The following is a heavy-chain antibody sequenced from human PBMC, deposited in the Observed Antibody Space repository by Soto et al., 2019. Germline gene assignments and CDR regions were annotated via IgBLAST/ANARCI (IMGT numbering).Heavy chain of an antibody. D-gene: IGHD2-15*01. CDR3: ARYPLYCSGGSCYYDY. CDR2: INPNSGGT. Sequence: VSVKVACKASGGTYSSYTISWVRHAPGQGLEWMGWINPNSGGTNYAQKFQGWVTMTRDTSISTAYMELSRLRSDDTAVYYCARYPLYCSGGSCYYDYWGQGTLVTVSS. CDR1: GGTYSSYT. V-gene: IGHV1-2*04. J-gene: IGHJ4*02.